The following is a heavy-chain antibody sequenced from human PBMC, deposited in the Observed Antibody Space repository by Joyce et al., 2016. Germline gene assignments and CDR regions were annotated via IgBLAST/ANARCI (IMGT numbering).Heavy chain of an antibody. CDR3: ARDLGFGELSNWYFDL. CDR1: GFTFSSFA. D-gene: IGHD3-10*01. CDR2: IAYDGNKK. J-gene: IGHJ2*01. V-gene: IGHV3-30-3*01. Sequence: QAQLVESGGGVVQPGRSLRLSCAASGFTFSSFAMHWVREAPGKGLEWVAIIAYDGNKKYYADSVKCRFTISRNNSMSTLYLQMNSLRPEDTAVYFCARDLGFGELSNWYFDLWGRGTLVTVSS.